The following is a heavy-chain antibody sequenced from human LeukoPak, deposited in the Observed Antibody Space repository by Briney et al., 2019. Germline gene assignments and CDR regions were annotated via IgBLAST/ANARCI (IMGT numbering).Heavy chain of an antibody. CDR2: IYYSGST. J-gene: IGHJ6*03. V-gene: IGHV4-39*07. CDR3: ARAQAPGRGYYYYMDV. CDR1: GGSISSSSYY. D-gene: IGHD1-14*01. Sequence: SETPSLTCTVSGGSISSSSYYWGWIRQPPGKGLEWIGSIYYSGSTYYNPSLKSRVTISVDTSKNQFSLKLSSVTAADTAVYYCARAQAPGRGYYYYMDVWGKGTTVTVSS.